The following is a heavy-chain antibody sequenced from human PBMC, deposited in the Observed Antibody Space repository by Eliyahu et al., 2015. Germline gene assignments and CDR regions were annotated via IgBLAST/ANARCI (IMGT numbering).Heavy chain of an antibody. V-gene: IGHV3-30*18. D-gene: IGHD3-3*01. CDR2: ISYDGSNK. Sequence: QVQLVESGGGVVQPGRSLRLSCAASGFIFXSYACTWVRQAPGKGLEWVAVISYDGSNKYYADSVKGRFTISRDNSKNTLYLQMNSLRAEDTAVYYCAKLGLRFLEWFPDAFDIWGQGTMVTVSS. J-gene: IGHJ3*02. CDR1: GFIFXSYA. CDR3: AKLGLRFLEWFPDAFDI.